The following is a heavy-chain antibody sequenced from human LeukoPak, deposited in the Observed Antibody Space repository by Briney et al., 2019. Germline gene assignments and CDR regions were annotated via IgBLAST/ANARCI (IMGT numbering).Heavy chain of an antibody. Sequence: GRSLRLSCAASGFTFSSYGMHWVRQAPGKGLEWVAVIRYDGSNKYYADSVKGRFTISRDNSKNTLYLQMNSLRAEDTAVYYCATLYGDYNWYFDLWGRGTLVTVSS. CDR3: ATLYGDYNWYFDL. J-gene: IGHJ2*01. CDR2: IRYDGSNK. CDR1: GFTFSSYG. D-gene: IGHD4-17*01. V-gene: IGHV3-33*01.